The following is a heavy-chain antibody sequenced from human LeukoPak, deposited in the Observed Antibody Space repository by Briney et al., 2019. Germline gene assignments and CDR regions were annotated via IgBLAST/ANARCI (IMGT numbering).Heavy chain of an antibody. CDR2: IYWDDDK. CDR1: GGSVSSGSYY. V-gene: IGHV2-5*08. CDR3: AHRRRAADDY. J-gene: IGHJ4*02. D-gene: IGHD6-13*01. Sequence: TLSLTCTVSGGSVSSGSYYWSWIRQPPGKALEWLALIYWDDDKRYSPSLKSRLTITKDTSKNQVVLTMTNMDPVDTATYYCAHRRRAADDYWGQGTLVTVSS.